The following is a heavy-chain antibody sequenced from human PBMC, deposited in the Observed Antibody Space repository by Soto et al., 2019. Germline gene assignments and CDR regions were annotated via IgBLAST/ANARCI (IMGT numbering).Heavy chain of an antibody. CDR1: GYTFTGYY. J-gene: IGHJ6*02. CDR2: INPNSGGT. D-gene: IGHD6-6*01. V-gene: IGHV1-2*04. CDR3: ARSLASEYSSTNYYYYGMDF. Sequence: GASVKVSCKASGYTFTGYYMHWVRQEPGQGIEWMGWINPNSGGTKYAQKLKGWVTMPRDTSIITAYMELIMLVSDVAAVYYYARSLASEYSSTNYYYYGMDFWGQVTTVTFSS.